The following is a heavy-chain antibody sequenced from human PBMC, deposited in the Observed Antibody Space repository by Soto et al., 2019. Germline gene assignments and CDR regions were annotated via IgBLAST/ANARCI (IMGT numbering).Heavy chain of an antibody. V-gene: IGHV1-69*01. Sequence: QVQLVQSGAEVKKPGSSVKVSCKASGGTFSSYAISWVRQAPGQGLEWMGGIIPIFGTANYAQKFQGRVTITEDESTSTAYMELSSLRSEDTAVYYCARPGDYYDSSGYPYAFDIWGQGTMVTVSS. CDR3: ARPGDYYDSSGYPYAFDI. D-gene: IGHD3-22*01. CDR1: GGTFSSYA. J-gene: IGHJ3*02. CDR2: IIPIFGTA.